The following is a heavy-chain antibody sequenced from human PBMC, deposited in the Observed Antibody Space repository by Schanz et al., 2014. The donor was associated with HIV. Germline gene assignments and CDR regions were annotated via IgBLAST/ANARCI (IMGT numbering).Heavy chain of an antibody. CDR2: IWYDGSNK. V-gene: IGHV3-33*08. Sequence: QVQLVESGGGVVQPGRSRRLSCAVSGFSFSNYAMHWVRQAPGKGLDWVAVIWYDGSNKYYADSVKGRFTISRDNSKNTLYLQMNSLRAEDTAVYYCALSRPSGYGGSWYFDLWGRGTLVAVSS. D-gene: IGHD2-15*01. CDR1: GFSFSNYA. CDR3: ALSRPSGYGGSWYFDL. J-gene: IGHJ2*01.